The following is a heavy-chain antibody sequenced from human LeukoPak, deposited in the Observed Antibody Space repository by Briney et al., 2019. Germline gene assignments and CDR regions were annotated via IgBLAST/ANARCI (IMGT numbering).Heavy chain of an antibody. D-gene: IGHD3-22*01. Sequence: SVRVSCKTSGYSFILYGISWVRQASGQGLEWMGGIIPIFGTANYAQTFQGRVTITADESTSTAYMELSSLRSEDTAVYYCARDDDSSGYYQDAFDIWGQGTMVTVSS. CDR1: GYSFILYG. CDR3: ARDDDSSGYYQDAFDI. V-gene: IGHV1-69*13. J-gene: IGHJ3*02. CDR2: IIPIFGTA.